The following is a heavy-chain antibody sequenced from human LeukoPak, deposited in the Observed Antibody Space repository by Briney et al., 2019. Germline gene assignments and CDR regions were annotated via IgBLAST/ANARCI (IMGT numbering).Heavy chain of an antibody. Sequence: GGSLRLSCAASGFTFSDYYMSWIRQAPGKGLEWVSYISSSGSTIYYADSVKGRFTISRDNAKNSLYLQMNSLRAEDTAVYYCARVRGYYYDSSGSWTYYFNYWGQGTLVTVSS. V-gene: IGHV3-11*04. D-gene: IGHD3-22*01. CDR1: GFTFSDYY. CDR3: ARVRGYYYDSSGSWTYYFNY. J-gene: IGHJ4*02. CDR2: ISSSGSTI.